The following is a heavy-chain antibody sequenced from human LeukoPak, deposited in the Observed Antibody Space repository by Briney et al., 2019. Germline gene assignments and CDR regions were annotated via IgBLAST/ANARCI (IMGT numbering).Heavy chain of an antibody. CDR1: GFTFSSYS. Sequence: PGGSLRLSCAASGFTFSSYSMNWVRQAPGKGLEWVAVISYDGSNKYYADSVKGRFTISRDNSKNTLYLQMNSLRAEDTAVYYCAKRIGWTYAFDIWGQGTMVTVSS. CDR2: ISYDGSNK. J-gene: IGHJ3*02. V-gene: IGHV3-30*18. CDR3: AKRIGWTYAFDI. D-gene: IGHD2-15*01.